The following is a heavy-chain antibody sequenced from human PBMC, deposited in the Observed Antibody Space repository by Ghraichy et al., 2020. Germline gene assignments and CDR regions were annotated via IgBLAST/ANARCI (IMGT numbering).Heavy chain of an antibody. Sequence: SETLSLTCGVYSGSFSGFYWSWIRQSPGKGLEWIGEITHTGSTNSNPSLESRVTISVDTSKSQFSLKMSSVTAADTAVYYCARGSPKVDDAFDIWGQGTTFTVSS. CDR1: SGSFSGFY. V-gene: IGHV4-34*01. D-gene: IGHD1-26*01. CDR2: ITHTGST. J-gene: IGHJ3*02. CDR3: ARGSPKVDDAFDI.